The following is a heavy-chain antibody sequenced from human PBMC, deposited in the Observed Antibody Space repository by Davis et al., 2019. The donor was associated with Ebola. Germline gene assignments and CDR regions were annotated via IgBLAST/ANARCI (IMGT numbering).Heavy chain of an antibody. Sequence: ASVKVSCKASGYSFSSYDLNWVRQAPGQGLEWMGWMNPNSGNTGYAQKFQGRVTMTRNTSISTAYMELSSLRSEDTAMYFCARGTRSFDSWGQGTLVIVSS. J-gene: IGHJ5*01. V-gene: IGHV1-8*01. CDR1: GYSFSSYD. CDR3: ARGTRSFDS. CDR2: MNPNSGNT. D-gene: IGHD3-16*01.